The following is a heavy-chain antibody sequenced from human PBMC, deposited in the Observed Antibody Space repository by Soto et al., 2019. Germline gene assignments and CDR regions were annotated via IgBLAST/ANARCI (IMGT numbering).Heavy chain of an antibody. CDR1: GGSISSGGYP. V-gene: IGHV4-30-2*01. CDR3: ARGDDSSGYYSGNWFDP. D-gene: IGHD3-22*01. CDR2: IYHSGST. J-gene: IGHJ5*02. Sequence: SETLSLTCAVSGGSISSGGYPWSWIRQPPGKGLEWIGYIYHSGSTYYNPSLKSRVTISVDRSKNQFSLKLSSVTAADTAVYYCARGDDSSGYYSGNWFDPWGQGTLVTVSS.